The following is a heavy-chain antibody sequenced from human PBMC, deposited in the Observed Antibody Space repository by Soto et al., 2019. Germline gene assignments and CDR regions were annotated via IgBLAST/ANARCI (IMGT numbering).Heavy chain of an antibody. D-gene: IGHD2-21*02. J-gene: IGHJ3*02. Sequence: KTGGSLRLSCAASGFTFSSYSMNWVRQAPGKGLEWVSSISSSSSYIYYADSVKGRFTISRDNAKNSLYLQMNSLRAEDTAVYYCARGAVVTPVCCAFDIWGQGTMVTVSS. CDR3: ARGAVVTPVCCAFDI. V-gene: IGHV3-21*01. CDR1: GFTFSSYS. CDR2: ISSSSSYI.